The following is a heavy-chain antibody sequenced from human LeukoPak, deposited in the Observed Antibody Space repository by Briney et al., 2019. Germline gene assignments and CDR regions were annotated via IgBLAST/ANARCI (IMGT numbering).Heavy chain of an antibody. CDR1: GFTFSSYW. V-gene: IGHV3-74*01. D-gene: IGHD4-23*01. J-gene: IGHJ4*02. CDR3: ARGRPHGNDY. Sequence: GGSLRLSRAASGFTFSSYWMNWVRQAPGKGLVWVSRIASDGSSTTYADSVKGRFSISGDNAKNTLYLQMNSLRVEDTAVYYCARGRPHGNDYWGQGTLVTVSS. CDR2: IASDGSST.